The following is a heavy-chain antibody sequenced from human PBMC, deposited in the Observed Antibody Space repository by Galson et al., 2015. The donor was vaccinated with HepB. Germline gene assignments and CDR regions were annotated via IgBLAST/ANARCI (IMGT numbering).Heavy chain of an antibody. CDR1: GYTFTSYA. D-gene: IGHD3-9*01. Sequence: SVKVSCKVSGYTFTSYAISWVRQAPGQGLEWMGWISVYSGNTDYAQKLRDRVTMTADTFPGTAYMELRSLRSDDTAVYYCARGGDYDLLTGYLYFDFWGQGSLVTVSS. J-gene: IGHJ4*02. V-gene: IGHV1-18*04. CDR2: ISVYSGNT. CDR3: ARGGDYDLLTGYLYFDF.